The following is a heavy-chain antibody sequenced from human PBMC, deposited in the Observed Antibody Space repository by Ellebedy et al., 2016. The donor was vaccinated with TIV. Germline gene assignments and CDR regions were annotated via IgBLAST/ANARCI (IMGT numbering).Heavy chain of an antibody. Sequence: SLKISXAASGFTFDEHAMHWVRQAPGKGLEWVAGIIWDSSRIGYADSVKGRFTISIDNAKNSLYLQMNRLRDEDTALYYCGKDISPGGMDVWGQGTTVTVSS. CDR2: IIWDSSRI. V-gene: IGHV3-9*01. J-gene: IGHJ6*02. CDR3: GKDISPGGMDV. CDR1: GFTFDEHA.